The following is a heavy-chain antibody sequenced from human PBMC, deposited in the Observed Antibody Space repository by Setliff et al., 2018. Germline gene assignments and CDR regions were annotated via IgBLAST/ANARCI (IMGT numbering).Heavy chain of an antibody. CDR1: GFTFSGYP. D-gene: IGHD3-16*01. Sequence: GGSLRLSCATSGFTFSGYPMHWVRQAPGKGLESVSAISPNGANTYYADSVKGRFTTSRDNSKNTLYLQMGSLRAEDTAVYYCARDLRNRGGHYFDYWGQGTLVTVS. CDR2: ISPNGANT. V-gene: IGHV3-64*02. CDR3: ARDLRNRGGHYFDY. J-gene: IGHJ4*02.